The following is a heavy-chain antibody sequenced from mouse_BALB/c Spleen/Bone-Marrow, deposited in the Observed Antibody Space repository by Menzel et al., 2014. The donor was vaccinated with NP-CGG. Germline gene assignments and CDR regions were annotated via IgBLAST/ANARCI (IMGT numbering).Heavy chain of an antibody. CDR1: GFNIKDTY. D-gene: IGHD4-1*01. CDR3: ARWEYYAMDY. Sequence: VQLQQSGAELVKPGASVKLSCTASGFNIKDTYMHWVRQRPEQGLEWIGRIDPANGNTKYDPKFQGKATITADTSSNTAYLQLSGLTSEDTAVCYCARWEYYAMDYWGQGTSVTVSS. J-gene: IGHJ4*01. V-gene: IGHV14-3*02. CDR2: IDPANGNT.